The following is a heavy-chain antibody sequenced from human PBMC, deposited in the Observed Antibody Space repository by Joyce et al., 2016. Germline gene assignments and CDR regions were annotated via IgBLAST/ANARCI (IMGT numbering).Heavy chain of an antibody. Sequence: QVQLEQSGAEVKKPGSSVKVSCKTSGDTFSSFGISWVRQAPGQGLEWMGGIIPRLGARNYAQEFQGRVTITADESTSTAYMDLRSLRSEDTAVYFCARGALAGTGHAFDVWGQGTMVTVSS. CDR3: ARGALAGTGHAFDV. D-gene: IGHD6-19*01. CDR1: GDTFSSFG. CDR2: IIPRLGAR. V-gene: IGHV1-69*01. J-gene: IGHJ3*01.